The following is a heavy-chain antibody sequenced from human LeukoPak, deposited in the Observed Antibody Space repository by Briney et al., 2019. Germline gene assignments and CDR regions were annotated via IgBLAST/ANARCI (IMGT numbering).Heavy chain of an antibody. D-gene: IGHD1-26*01. CDR1: GFTFTTYA. V-gene: IGHV3-30-3*01. Sequence: PGGSLRLSCAASGFTFTTYAMNWVRQAPGKGLEWVAVISYDGSNKYYADSVKGRFTVSRDNSKNTLYLQMNSLRAEDTAVYYCASGGGSYLLSGFIDYWGQGTLVTVSS. CDR3: ASGGGSYLLSGFIDY. CDR2: ISYDGSNK. J-gene: IGHJ4*02.